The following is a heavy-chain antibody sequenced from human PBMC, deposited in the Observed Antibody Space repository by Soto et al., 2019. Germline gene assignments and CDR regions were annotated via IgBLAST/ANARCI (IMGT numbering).Heavy chain of an antibody. J-gene: IGHJ6*02. D-gene: IGHD2-2*02. V-gene: IGHV1-18*01. CDR3: ARDIYCSSTSCYTNYYYGMDV. CDR2: ISAYNGNT. CDR1: GYTITNYG. Sequence: ASVKVSCKASGYTITNYGFSWVRQAPGQGLEWMGWISAYNGNTNYAQNVQGRVTMTTDTSTGTAYMELRSLRSDDTAVYYCARDIYCSSTSCYTNYYYGMDVWGQGTTVTVSS.